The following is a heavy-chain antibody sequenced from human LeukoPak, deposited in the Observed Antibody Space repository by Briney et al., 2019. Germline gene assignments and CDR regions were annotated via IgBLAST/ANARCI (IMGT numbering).Heavy chain of an antibody. CDR2: ISAYNGNT. V-gene: IGHV1-18*01. J-gene: IGHJ5*02. Sequence: ASVKVSCKASGYTFTSYGFTWVRQAPGQGLEWMGWISAYNGNTNYVQKLQGRVTLTTDTSTSTAYMELRSLRSDDTAVYYCARAQSWNYAFDTWGQGTLVTVSS. D-gene: IGHD1-7*01. CDR3: ARAQSWNYAFDT. CDR1: GYTFTSYG.